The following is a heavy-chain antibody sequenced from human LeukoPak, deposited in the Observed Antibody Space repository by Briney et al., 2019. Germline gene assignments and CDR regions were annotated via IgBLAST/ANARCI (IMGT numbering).Heavy chain of an antibody. CDR1: GGSISSGSYY. D-gene: IGHD6-13*01. CDR2: IYTSGST. CDR3: ARGRRAAAGSVDY. Sequence: PSQTPSLTCTVSGGSISSGSYYWSWIRQPAGKGLEWIGRIYTSGSTNYNPSLKSRVTISVDTSKNQFSLKLSSVTAADTAVYYCARGRRAAAGSVDYWGQGTLVTVSS. V-gene: IGHV4-61*02. J-gene: IGHJ4*02.